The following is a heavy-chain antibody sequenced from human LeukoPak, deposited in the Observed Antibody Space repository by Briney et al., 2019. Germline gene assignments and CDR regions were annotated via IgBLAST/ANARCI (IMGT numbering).Heavy chain of an antibody. Sequence: SETLSLTCTVSGGSVSSGTYYWNWIRQPAGKGLEWIGRIFPGGNTYFNPSLKSRVAISVDTSKNQFSLKLSSVTAADTAVYYCARAREGYSSGWYHTYFDYWGQGTLVTVSS. J-gene: IGHJ4*02. D-gene: IGHD6-19*01. V-gene: IGHV4-61*02. CDR1: GGSVSSGTYY. CDR2: IFPGGNT. CDR3: ARAREGYSSGWYHTYFDY.